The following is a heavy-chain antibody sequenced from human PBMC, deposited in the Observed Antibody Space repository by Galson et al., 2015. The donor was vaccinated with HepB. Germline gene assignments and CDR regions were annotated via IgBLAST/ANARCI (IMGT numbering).Heavy chain of an antibody. Sequence: SLRLSCAASGFSFSYFPMHWVRQAPGKGLDWVAVISYTGKYTNYADSGKGRFTISRDNSKNALYLQMNSLRVEDTALYYCVRPRGEGAVDSQNWYFDPWGRGTLVTVSS. CDR1: GFSFSYFP. CDR2: ISYTGKYT. CDR3: VRPRGEGAVDSQNWYFDP. D-gene: IGHD3-10*01. J-gene: IGHJ2*01. V-gene: IGHV3-30*04.